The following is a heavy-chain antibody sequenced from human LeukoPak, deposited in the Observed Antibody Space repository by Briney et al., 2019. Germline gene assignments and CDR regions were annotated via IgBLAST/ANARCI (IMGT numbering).Heavy chain of an antibody. CDR3: ARDLHLMVRGAPDY. D-gene: IGHD3-10*01. J-gene: IGHJ4*02. CDR2: ISGSGGST. Sequence: PGGSLRLSCAASGFTFSSYAMSWVRQAPGKGLEWVSAISGSGGSTYYADSVKGRFTISRDNAKNSLYLQMNSLRAEDTAVYYCARDLHLMVRGAPDYWGQGTLVTVSS. V-gene: IGHV3-23*01. CDR1: GFTFSSYA.